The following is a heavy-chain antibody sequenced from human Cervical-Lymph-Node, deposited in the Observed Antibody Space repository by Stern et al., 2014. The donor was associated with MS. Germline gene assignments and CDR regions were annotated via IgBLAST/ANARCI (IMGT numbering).Heavy chain of an antibody. CDR1: GFTFSSYA. D-gene: IGHD6-19*01. CDR2: ISYDGSNK. CDR3: ARGSPGIAVAGTEIDY. V-gene: IGHV3-30-3*01. J-gene: IGHJ4*02. Sequence: VQLLESGGGVVQPGRSLRLSCAASGFTFSSYAMHWVRQAPGKGLEWVAVISYDGSNKYYADSVKGRFTISRDNSKNTLYLQMNSLRAEDTAVYYCARGSPGIAVAGTEIDYWGQGTLVTVSS.